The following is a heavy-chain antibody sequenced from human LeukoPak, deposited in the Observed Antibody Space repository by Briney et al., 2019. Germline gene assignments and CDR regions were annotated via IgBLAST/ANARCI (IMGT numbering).Heavy chain of an antibody. CDR3: AKERDILVRGAGYYSDS. CDR2: ISDSGGTT. V-gene: IGHV3-23*01. J-gene: IGHJ4*02. D-gene: IGHD3-10*01. CDR1: GFTFSSYA. Sequence: GGSLRLSCTASGFTFSSYAVTWVRQAPGKGLEWVSGISDSGGTTYYADSVKGRFTMSRDNSKNTVYLQMNSLRAEDTAVYYCAKERDILVRGAGYYSDSWGQGTLVTVSS.